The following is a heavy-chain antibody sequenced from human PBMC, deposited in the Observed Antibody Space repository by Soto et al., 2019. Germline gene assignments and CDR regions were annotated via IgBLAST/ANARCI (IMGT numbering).Heavy chain of an antibody. D-gene: IGHD3-10*01. J-gene: IGHJ4*02. CDR2: LTSDGVST. V-gene: IGHV3-64*01. CDR3: ARDRGESYASGRYRIDY. Sequence: PGGSLRLSCAASGFIFSSYAMYWVRLVPGKGLEYVSALTSDGVSTNYASSVEGRFTISRDNSKNTLYLQLGSLRVEDTAVYYCARDRGESYASGRYRIDYWGQGT. CDR1: GFIFSSYA.